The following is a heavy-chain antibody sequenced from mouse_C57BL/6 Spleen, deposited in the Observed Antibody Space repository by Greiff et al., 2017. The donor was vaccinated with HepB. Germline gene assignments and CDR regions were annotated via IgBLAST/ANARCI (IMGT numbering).Heavy chain of an antibody. CDR1: GFTFSSYA. J-gene: IGHJ3*01. V-gene: IGHV5-4*01. D-gene: IGHD1-1*01. Sequence: DVQLVESGGGLVKPGGSLKLSCAASGFTFSSYAMSWVRQTPEKRLEWVATISDGGSYTYYPDNVKGRFTISRDNAKNNLYLQMSHLKSEDTAMYYCARGGYYGPFAYWGQGTLVTVSA. CDR2: ISDGGSYT. CDR3: ARGGYYGPFAY.